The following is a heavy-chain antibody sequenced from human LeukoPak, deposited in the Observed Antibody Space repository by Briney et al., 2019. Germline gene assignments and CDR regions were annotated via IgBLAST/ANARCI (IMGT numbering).Heavy chain of an antibody. Sequence: SVRVSCKASGGTFSSYAISWVRQAPGQGLEWMGRIIPIFGTANYAQKFQGRVTITTDESTSTAYMELSSLRSEDMAVYYCAREDIMVGATPHDYWGQGTLVTVSS. CDR1: GGTFSSYA. CDR2: IIPIFGTA. CDR3: AREDIMVGATPHDY. D-gene: IGHD1-26*01. V-gene: IGHV1-69*05. J-gene: IGHJ4*02.